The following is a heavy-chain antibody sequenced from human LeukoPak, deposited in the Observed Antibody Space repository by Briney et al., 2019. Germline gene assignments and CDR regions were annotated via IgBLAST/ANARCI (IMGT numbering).Heavy chain of an antibody. J-gene: IGHJ4*02. Sequence: SVKVSCKASGGTFSSYAISWVRQAPGQGLEWMGGIIPIFGTANYAQKFQGRVTITADESTSTAYMELSSLRSEDTAVYYCARTDLGNVAFDYWGQGTLSPSPQ. V-gene: IGHV1-69*13. CDR2: IIPIFGTA. CDR3: ARTDLGNVAFDY. D-gene: IGHD2-2*03. CDR1: GGTFSSYA.